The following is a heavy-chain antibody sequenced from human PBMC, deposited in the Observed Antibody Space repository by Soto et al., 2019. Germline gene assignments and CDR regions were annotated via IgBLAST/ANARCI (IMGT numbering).Heavy chain of an antibody. CDR1: GFTFSSYS. CDR3: AKHFDSGCHDY. V-gene: IGHV3-23*01. CDR2: ISDSGGST. J-gene: IGHJ4*02. D-gene: IGHD6-19*01. Sequence: SEGSLILSCAASGFTFSSYSLSWVRQAPGKGLEWVSIISDSGGSTFYADSVKGRCTISRDNSKSTLYLQMNNLRAEDTAVYYCAKHFDSGCHDYWGQGTLVTVSS.